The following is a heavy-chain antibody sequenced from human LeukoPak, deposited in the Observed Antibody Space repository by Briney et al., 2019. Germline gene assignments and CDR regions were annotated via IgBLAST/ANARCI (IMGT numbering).Heavy chain of an antibody. V-gene: IGHV4-59*08. D-gene: IGHD2-8*02. CDR3: ARHDSTGHYYFHY. CDR1: GGSISSYY. Sequence: SETLSLTCTVSGGSISSYYWSWIRQPPGKGLEWIGYIYDSGSTNHNPSLKSRVTISIDTSKNQFSLKLSSVTAADTAVYYCARHDSTGHYYFHYWGQGTLVTVSS. CDR2: IYDSGST. J-gene: IGHJ4*02.